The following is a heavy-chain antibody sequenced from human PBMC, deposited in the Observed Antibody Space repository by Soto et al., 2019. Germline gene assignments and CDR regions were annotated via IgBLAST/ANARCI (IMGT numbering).Heavy chain of an antibody. CDR1: GFTFSSYG. Sequence: QVQLVESGGGVVQPGRSLRLSCAASGFTFSSYGMHWVRQAPGKGLEWVAVISYDGSNKYYADSVKGRFTNSRDNSKNTLYLQMNSLRAEDTAVYYCAKVVPYYDFPRPRIYYGMDVWGQGTTVTVSS. V-gene: IGHV3-30*18. D-gene: IGHD3-3*01. CDR3: AKVVPYYDFPRPRIYYGMDV. CDR2: ISYDGSNK. J-gene: IGHJ6*02.